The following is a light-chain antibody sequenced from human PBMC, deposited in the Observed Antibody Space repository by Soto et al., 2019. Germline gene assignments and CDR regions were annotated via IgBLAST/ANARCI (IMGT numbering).Light chain of an antibody. J-gene: IGKJ1*01. Sequence: EIVLTQSPDTLSVSPGERATLSCRASQSISRTLAWYQQKSGQAPRLLIYGASTRATGIPARFSGSGSWTDFTLTISRLEPEDFAVYYCQQYGSSGTYGQGTKVDIK. V-gene: IGKV3-20*01. CDR1: QSISRT. CDR2: GAS. CDR3: QQYGSSGT.